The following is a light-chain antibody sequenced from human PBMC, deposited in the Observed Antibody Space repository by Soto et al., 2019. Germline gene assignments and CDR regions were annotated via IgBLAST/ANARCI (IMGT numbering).Light chain of an antibody. CDR1: HNDIGTYDY. Sequence: SVLTQPTSVSWSPGQSITISCTVNHNDIGTYDYVSWYQQHPGRAPRLLIYGVTTRPSGISDRFSASKSGLTASLTISGLQPEDEADYYCSSFTSDRIYVFGPGTKVTVL. CDR2: GVT. V-gene: IGLV2-14*03. CDR3: SSFTSDRIYV. J-gene: IGLJ1*01.